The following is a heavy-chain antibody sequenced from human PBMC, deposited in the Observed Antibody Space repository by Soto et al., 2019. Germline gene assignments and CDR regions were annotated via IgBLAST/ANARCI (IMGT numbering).Heavy chain of an antibody. J-gene: IGHJ6*02. CDR2: IIPIFGTA. V-gene: IGHV1-69*13. Sequence: VASVKVSCKASGGTFSSYAISWVRQAPGQGLEWMGGIIPIFGTANYAQKFQGRVTITADESTSTAYMELSSLRSEDTAVYYCASSGITIFGVVPDPNYYYYGMDVWGQGTTVTVSS. CDR1: GGTFSSYA. D-gene: IGHD3-3*01. CDR3: ASSGITIFGVVPDPNYYYYGMDV.